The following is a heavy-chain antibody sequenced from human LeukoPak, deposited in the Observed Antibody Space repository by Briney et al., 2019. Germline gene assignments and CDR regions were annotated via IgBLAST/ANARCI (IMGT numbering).Heavy chain of an antibody. CDR1: GYTFTGYY. CDR2: INPNSGGT. Sequence: ASVKVSCKASGYTFTGYYMHWVRQAPGQGLEWMGWINPNSGGTNYAQKFQGRVTMTRDTSISTAYMELSRLRSDDTAVYYCARDRRLRCTNGVCYSDVPLDYWGQGTLVTVSS. V-gene: IGHV1-2*02. J-gene: IGHJ4*02. D-gene: IGHD2-8*01. CDR3: ARDRRLRCTNGVCYSDVPLDY.